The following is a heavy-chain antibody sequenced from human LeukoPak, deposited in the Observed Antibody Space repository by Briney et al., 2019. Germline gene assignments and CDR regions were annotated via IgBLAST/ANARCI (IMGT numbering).Heavy chain of an antibody. CDR2: IGTASDT. Sequence: GGSLRLSCAASGFTFSSLDMHWVRHPTGQGLEWVSTIGTASDTYYPGSVEGRFTLSRDNAKNSLYLQMNSLTAGDTAVYYCARGPPRGKYYYMDVWGKGTTVTVSS. CDR3: ARGPPRGKYYYMDV. J-gene: IGHJ6*03. D-gene: IGHD1-1*01. CDR1: GFTFSSLD. V-gene: IGHV3-13*01.